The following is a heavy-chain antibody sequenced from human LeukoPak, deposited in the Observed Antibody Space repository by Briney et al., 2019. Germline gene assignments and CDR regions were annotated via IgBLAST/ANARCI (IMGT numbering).Heavy chain of an antibody. Sequence: GGSLRLSCAASGFTLSSYGMTWVRQAPGKGLEWVSAFSASDGSAQYAESVRGRFTISRDNSKNTLYLQMDSLRAEDTAVYYCAKARIAAAGTDAFDVWGQGTTVTVSS. J-gene: IGHJ3*01. CDR1: GFTLSSYG. D-gene: IGHD6-13*01. CDR3: AKARIAAAGTDAFDV. CDR2: FSASDGSA. V-gene: IGHV3-23*01.